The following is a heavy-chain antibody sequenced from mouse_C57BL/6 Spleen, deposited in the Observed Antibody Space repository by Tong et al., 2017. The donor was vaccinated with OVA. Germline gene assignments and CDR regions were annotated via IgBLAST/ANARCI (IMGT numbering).Heavy chain of an antibody. Sequence: EVQLQESGGGLVQPGGSMKLSCVASGFTFSNYWMNWVRQSPEKGLEWVAQIRLKSDNYATHYAESVKGRFTISRDDSKSSVYRQMNNLRAEDTGIYYCTEYGMNYYAMDYWGQGTSVTVSS. CDR2: IRLKSDNYAT. J-gene: IGHJ4*01. CDR1: GFTFSNYW. CDR3: TEYGMNYYAMDY. V-gene: IGHV6-3*01. D-gene: IGHD1-1*01.